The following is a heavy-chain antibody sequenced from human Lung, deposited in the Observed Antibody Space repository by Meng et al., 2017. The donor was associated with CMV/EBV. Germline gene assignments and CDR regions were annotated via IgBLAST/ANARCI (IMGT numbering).Heavy chain of an antibody. J-gene: IGHJ5*02. CDR3: ARQAPDNYVDT. CDR2: TYSDGTT. CDR1: RGPMSSGGYC. Sequence: SVSRGPMSSGGYCWSWIRQHPEKGLEWIGYTYSDGTTHYNPSLRSRISISVDTSKKQFYLKLDSVTAADTAVYYCARQAPDNYVDTWGQGALVTVSS. D-gene: IGHD1-1*01. V-gene: IGHV4-31*03.